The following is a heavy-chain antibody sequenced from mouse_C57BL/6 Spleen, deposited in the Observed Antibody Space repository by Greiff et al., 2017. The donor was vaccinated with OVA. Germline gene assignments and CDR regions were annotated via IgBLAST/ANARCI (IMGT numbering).Heavy chain of an antibody. CDR3: VRDDYYGTSTSVGSDV. CDR1: GFTFNTYA. D-gene: IGHD1-1*01. V-gene: IGHV10-3*01. CDR2: IRSKSSNYAT. Sequence: DGGLVQPTGSLKLSCAASGFTFNTYAMHWVRQAPGKGLEWVARIRSKSSNYATYYADSVKDRFTISRDDSQSMLYLQMNNLKTEDTAMYYCVRDDYYGTSTSVGSDVWGAGNTVTDSS. J-gene: IGHJ1*01.